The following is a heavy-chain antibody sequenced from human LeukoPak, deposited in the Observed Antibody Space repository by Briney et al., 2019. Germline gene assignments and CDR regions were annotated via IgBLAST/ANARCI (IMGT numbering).Heavy chain of an antibody. CDR1: GFTFSSYA. Sequence: GGSLRLSCAASGFTFSSYAMHWVRQAPGKGLEYVSAISSNGGSTYYANSVKGRFTISRGNSKNTLYLQMGSLRAEDMAVYYCARTSGSHYYYYGMDVWGQGTTVTVSS. D-gene: IGHD1-26*01. V-gene: IGHV3-64*01. CDR2: ISSNGGST. CDR3: ARTSGSHYYYYGMDV. J-gene: IGHJ6*02.